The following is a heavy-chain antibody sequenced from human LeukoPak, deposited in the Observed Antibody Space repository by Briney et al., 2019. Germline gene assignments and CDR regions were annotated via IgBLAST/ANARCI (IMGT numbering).Heavy chain of an antibody. D-gene: IGHD6-13*01. CDR2: IYYSGST. V-gene: IGHV4-39*01. CDR1: GGSISSSSYY. J-gene: IGHJ5*02. CDR3: ARVVAAADNNWFDP. Sequence: SETLSLTCTVSGGSISSSSYYWGWIRQPPGKGLEWTGSIYYSGSTYYNPSLKSRVTISVDTSKNQFSLKLSSVTAADTAVYYCARVVAAADNNWFDPWGQGTLVTVSS.